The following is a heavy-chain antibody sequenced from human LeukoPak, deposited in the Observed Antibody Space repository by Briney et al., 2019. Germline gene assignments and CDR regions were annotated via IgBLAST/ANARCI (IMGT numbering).Heavy chain of an antibody. J-gene: IGHJ4*01. CDR3: AKDPPAGGVVVPAAISDY. CDR1: GFTLSSYA. V-gene: IGHV3-23*01. D-gene: IGHD2-2*01. Sequence: GGSLRLSCAASGFTLSSYAMSWVRQAPGKGLEWVSAISGSGGSTYYADSVKGRFTISRDNSKNTLYLQMNSLRAEDTAVYYCAKDPPAGGVVVPAAISDYWGQGTLVTVSS. CDR2: ISGSGGST.